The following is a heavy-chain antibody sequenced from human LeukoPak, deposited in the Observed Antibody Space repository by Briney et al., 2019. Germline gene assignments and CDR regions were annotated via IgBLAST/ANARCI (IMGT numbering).Heavy chain of an antibody. Sequence: SETLSLTCTVYGGSFSGYYWTWIRQSPGKGLEWIGEINHSGFTNYNPSLKSRVIILVDTSKNQFSLKLSSVTAADTAMYYCARHPYYYYYYMDVWGKGTTVTVSS. CDR3: ARHPYYYYYYMDV. J-gene: IGHJ6*03. CDR2: INHSGFT. V-gene: IGHV4-34*01. CDR1: GGSFSGYY.